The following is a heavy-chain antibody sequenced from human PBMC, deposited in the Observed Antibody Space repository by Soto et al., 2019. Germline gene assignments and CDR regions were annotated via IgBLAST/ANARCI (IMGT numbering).Heavy chain of an antibody. CDR3: ARNKGYCSSISCYGMDV. D-gene: IGHD2-2*01. Sequence: DSLTISCKGSGYSFTSYWIVWVRQMPGKGLEWMGTIYPGDSDTRYSPSFQGQVTISADKSISTAYLQWNRLKASDTAMYFCARNKGYCSSISCYGMDVWGQGATVTVSS. V-gene: IGHV5-51*01. J-gene: IGHJ6*02. CDR1: GYSFTSYW. CDR2: IYPGDSDT.